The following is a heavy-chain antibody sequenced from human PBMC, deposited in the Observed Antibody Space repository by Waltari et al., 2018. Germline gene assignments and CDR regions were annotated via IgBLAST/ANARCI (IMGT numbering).Heavy chain of an antibody. CDR1: GVSITSNRHY. V-gene: IGHV4-39*01. Sequence: QLQLQESGPGLVKPSETLSLTCSVSGVSITSNRHYWGWNSQPLGQGLEWIGTMSYGRATYSIPSPQSRVTISRDTSKNQLSLKLGSVTAADTAVYYCATYIGASVGTAAFDVWGQGTMVTVSS. D-gene: IGHD2-21*01. CDR3: ATYIGASVGTAAFDV. J-gene: IGHJ3*01. CDR2: MSYGRAT.